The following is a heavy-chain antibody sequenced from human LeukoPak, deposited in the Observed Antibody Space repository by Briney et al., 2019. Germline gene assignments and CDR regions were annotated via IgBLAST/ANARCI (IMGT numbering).Heavy chain of an antibody. V-gene: IGHV3-7*01. CDR2: IKQDGSET. CDR1: GFTFSNYW. J-gene: IGHJ4*02. CDR3: ARGGSGYSYGKIDS. Sequence: GGSLRLSCAASGFTFSNYWINWVRQAPGKGLEWVANIKQDGSETYCVDPVKGRFTISRDNAKNSLYLQMNSLRDEDTAVYYCARGGSGYSYGKIDSWGQGILVTVSS. D-gene: IGHD5-18*01.